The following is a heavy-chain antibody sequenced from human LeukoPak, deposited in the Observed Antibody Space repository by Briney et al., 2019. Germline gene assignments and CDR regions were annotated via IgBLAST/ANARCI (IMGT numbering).Heavy chain of an antibody. CDR2: IYTSGST. D-gene: IGHD5-18*01. Sequence: PSETLSLTCTVSGGSIISGSYYWSWIRQPAGKGLEWIGRIYTSGSTNYNPSLKSRVTISVDTSKNQFSLKLSSVTAADTAVYYCARERLTWIQLCCDAFDIWGQGTMVTVSS. CDR3: ARERLTWIQLCCDAFDI. J-gene: IGHJ3*02. CDR1: GGSIISGSYY. V-gene: IGHV4-61*02.